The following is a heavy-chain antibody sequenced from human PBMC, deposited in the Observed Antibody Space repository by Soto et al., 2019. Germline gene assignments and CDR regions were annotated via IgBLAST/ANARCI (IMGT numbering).Heavy chain of an antibody. D-gene: IGHD3-22*01. V-gene: IGHV1-69*01. J-gene: IGHJ4*02. CDR1: GDSFTSYA. CDR3: ATGGVYYGGSALAY. CDR2: IIPIFGTA. Sequence: QVQLVQSVAEVKKPGSSVKVSCKASGDSFTSYAISWVRQAPGHGLEWMGRIIPIFGTANYAQRVEGRVTLTAEESTSTANMELSSLRSDDTAVYYCATGGVYYGGSALAYWGQGTLVTVSS.